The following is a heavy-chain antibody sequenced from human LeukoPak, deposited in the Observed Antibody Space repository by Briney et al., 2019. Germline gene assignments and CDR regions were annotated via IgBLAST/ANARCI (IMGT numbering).Heavy chain of an antibody. D-gene: IGHD6-19*01. CDR3: ARGAYPVAGYFQY. V-gene: IGHV4-30-4*01. J-gene: IGHJ1*01. CDR1: GGSIISGDYY. Sequence: PSETLSLTCTVSGGSIISGDYYWSWIRQPPGKGLEWIGYIYYSGSTYYNPSLKSRVTISVEMSKNQFSLKLSSVTAADTAVYYCARGAYPVAGYFQYWGQGTLVTVSS. CDR2: IYYSGST.